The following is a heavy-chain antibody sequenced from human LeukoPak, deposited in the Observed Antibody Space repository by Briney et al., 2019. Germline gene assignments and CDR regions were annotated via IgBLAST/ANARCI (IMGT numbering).Heavy chain of an antibody. CDR1: GGSISSNY. CDR2: CHYSGNT. V-gene: IGHV4-59*13. CDR3: ARPASSTSRSAFDI. J-gene: IGHJ3*02. Sequence: SETLSLTCTISGGSISSNYWSWIRQPPGKGLEWIGYCHYSGNTNYNPSLKSRATISVDMSKNQFSLTLNSVTAADTAVYYCARPASSTSRSAFDIWGQGTRVTASS.